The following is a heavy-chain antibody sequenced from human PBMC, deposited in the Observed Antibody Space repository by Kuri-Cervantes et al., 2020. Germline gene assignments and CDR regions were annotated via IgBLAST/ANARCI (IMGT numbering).Heavy chain of an antibody. V-gene: IGHV4-34*01. CDR2: MNHSGLT. D-gene: IGHD2-15*01. CDR1: GGSFGNNY. Sequence: GSLRLSCVVYGGSFGNNYWRIRQPPEEGLGWIGQMNHSGLTIYNPSLKSRVTISVDTSKNQFSLKLSSVTAADTAVYYCARVYCSGGSCYLPAHYYFYYMDVWGIGTTVTVSS. J-gene: IGHJ6*03. CDR3: ARVYCSGGSCYLPAHYYFYYMDV.